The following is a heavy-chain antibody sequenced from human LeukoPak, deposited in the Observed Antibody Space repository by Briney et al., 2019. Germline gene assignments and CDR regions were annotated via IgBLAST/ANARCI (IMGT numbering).Heavy chain of an antibody. CDR2: ISSNGGST. J-gene: IGHJ4*02. V-gene: IGHV3-64D*09. D-gene: IGHD3-22*01. Sequence: GGSLRLSCSASGXTFSSYEMHWVRQAPGKGLEYVSAISSNGGSTDYADSVKGRFTISRDNSKSTLYLQMSSLTTEDTAVYYCVNVYSSGYYRRPGDYWGQGTLVTVSS. CDR3: VNVYSSGYYRRPGDY. CDR1: GXTFSSYE.